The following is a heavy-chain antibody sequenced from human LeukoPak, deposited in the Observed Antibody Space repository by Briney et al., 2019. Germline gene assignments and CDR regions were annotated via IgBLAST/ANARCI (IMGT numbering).Heavy chain of an antibody. D-gene: IGHD5-18*01. CDR1: GFTFSSYA. Sequence: PGGSLRLSCAASGFTFSSYAMSWVRQAPGKGLEWVSAISGSGGSTCYADSVKGRFTISRDNSKNTLYLQMNSLRAEDTAVHYCAKDTGYSYGSVFDYWGQGTLVTVSS. V-gene: IGHV3-23*01. CDR2: ISGSGGST. CDR3: AKDTGYSYGSVFDY. J-gene: IGHJ4*02.